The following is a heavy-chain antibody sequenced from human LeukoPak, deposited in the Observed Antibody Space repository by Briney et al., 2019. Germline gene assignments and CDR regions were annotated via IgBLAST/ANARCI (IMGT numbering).Heavy chain of an antibody. Sequence: GRSLRLSCAASGVTFSSYAMHWVRQAPGKGLEWVAVISYDGSNKYYADSAKGRFTISRDNSKNTLYLQMNSLRAEDTAVYYCAREQSYGEVNWFDPWGQGTLVTVSS. CDR2: ISYDGSNK. CDR3: AREQSYGEVNWFDP. J-gene: IGHJ5*02. V-gene: IGHV3-30-3*01. D-gene: IGHD1-26*01. CDR1: GVTFSSYA.